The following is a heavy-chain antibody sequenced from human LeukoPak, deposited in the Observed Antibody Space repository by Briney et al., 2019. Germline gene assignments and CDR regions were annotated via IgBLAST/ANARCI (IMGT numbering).Heavy chain of an antibody. D-gene: IGHD1-1*01. J-gene: IGHJ6*02. CDR2: TYYRSKWHY. Sequence: SQTLSLTCAISGGRVSSNSAAWNWIRQSPSRGLEWLGRTYYRSKWHYDYAESVKRRITVNPDTSKNQFSLQLNSVTPEDTAVYYCARQSSTDYYYYGLDVWGQGTTGAVSS. CDR3: ARQSSTDYYYYGLDV. CDR1: GGRVSSNSAA. V-gene: IGHV6-1*01.